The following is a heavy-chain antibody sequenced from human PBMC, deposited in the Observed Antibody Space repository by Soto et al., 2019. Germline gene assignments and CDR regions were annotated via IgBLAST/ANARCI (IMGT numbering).Heavy chain of an antibody. V-gene: IGHV3-30*18. D-gene: IGHD6-19*01. CDR1: GFTFSSYG. CDR2: ISYDGSNK. Sequence: QVQLVESGGGVVQPGRSLRLSCAASGFTFSSYGMHWVRQAPGKGLEWVAVISYDGSNKYYADSVKGRFTISRDNSKNTLYLQMNSLRPVDTAVYYCAKHQGARDSSGWYGFHWYFDLWGRGTLVTVSS. CDR3: AKHQGARDSSGWYGFHWYFDL. J-gene: IGHJ2*01.